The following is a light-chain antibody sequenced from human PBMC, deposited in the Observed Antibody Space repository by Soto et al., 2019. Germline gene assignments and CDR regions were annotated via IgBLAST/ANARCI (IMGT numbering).Light chain of an antibody. Sequence: QSALTQPASVSGSPGQSITISCTGTSSDVGAYNFVSWYQHHPGTAPKLMIYEGGKRPSGVSNRFSGSKSGNTASLTISGLQAEDEADYYCCSFALRSTLIFGGGTQLTVL. CDR3: CSFALRSTLI. CDR1: SSDVGAYNF. J-gene: IGLJ2*01. CDR2: EGG. V-gene: IGLV2-23*01.